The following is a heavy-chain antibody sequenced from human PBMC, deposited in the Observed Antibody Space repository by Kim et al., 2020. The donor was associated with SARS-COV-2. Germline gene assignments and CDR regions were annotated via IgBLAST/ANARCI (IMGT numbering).Heavy chain of an antibody. D-gene: IGHD3-10*01. CDR3: AKDPLTMQGIRAWFDP. CDR1: GFTFSSYA. J-gene: IGHJ5*02. V-gene: IGHV3-23*01. CDR2: ISGSGGST. Sequence: GGSLRLSCAASGFTFSSYAMSWVRQAPGKGLEWVSAISGSGGSTYYADSVKGRFTISRDNSKNTLYLQMNSLRAEDTAVYYCAKDPLTMQGIRAWFDPWGQGTLVTVSS.